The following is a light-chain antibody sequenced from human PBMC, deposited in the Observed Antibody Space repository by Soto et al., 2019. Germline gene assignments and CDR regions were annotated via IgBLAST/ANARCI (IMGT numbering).Light chain of an antibody. CDR2: DNN. V-gene: IGLV1-51*01. CDR3: GTWDSSLSAVV. J-gene: IGLJ2*01. CDR1: SSNIGNNY. Sequence: QSVLTQPPSVSSAPGQKVTISCSGSSSNIGNNYVSWYQQLPGTAPKLLIYDNNKRPSGIPDRFSGSKSGSSATLGITGLQTGDEADYYCGTWDSSLSAVVFGGGTKVHRP.